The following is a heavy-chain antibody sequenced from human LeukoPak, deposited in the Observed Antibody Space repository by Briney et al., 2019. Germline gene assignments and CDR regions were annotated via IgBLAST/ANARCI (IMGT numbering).Heavy chain of an antibody. CDR3: ARHHQTYYYGSGSYHRLSWFDP. Sequence: SETLSLTCTVSGGSISSSSYYWGWVRQPPGKGLEWIGSIYYSGSTYYNPSLKSRVTISVDTSKNQFSLKLSSVTAADTAVYYCARHHQTYYYGSGSYHRLSWFDPWGQGTLVTVSS. V-gene: IGHV4-39*01. D-gene: IGHD3-10*01. CDR1: GGSISSSSYY. J-gene: IGHJ5*02. CDR2: IYYSGST.